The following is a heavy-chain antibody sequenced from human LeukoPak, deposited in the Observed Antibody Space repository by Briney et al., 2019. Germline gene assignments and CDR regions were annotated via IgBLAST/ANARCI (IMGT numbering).Heavy chain of an antibody. D-gene: IGHD3-10*01. V-gene: IGHV4-30-2*01. CDR1: GGSISSGGYS. CDR2: IYHSGST. CDR3: ARGVSPSSYYYGSGSLVWFDP. J-gene: IGHJ5*02. Sequence: SQTLSLTCAVSGGSISSGGYSWSWIRQPPGKGLEWIGYIYHSGSTYYNPSLKSRVTISVDRSKNQFSLKLSFVTAADTAVYYCARGVSPSSYYYGSGSLVWFDPWGQGTLVTVSS.